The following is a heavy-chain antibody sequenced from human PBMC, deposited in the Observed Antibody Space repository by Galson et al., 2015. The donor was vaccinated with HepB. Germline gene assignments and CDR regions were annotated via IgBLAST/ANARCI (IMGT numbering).Heavy chain of an antibody. V-gene: IGHV3-74*01. D-gene: IGHD3-16*01. J-gene: IGHJ4*02. CDR3: AHFGIDWGLSL. Sequence: SLRLSCAASGFNSGSYWMHWVRQVPGKGPVWVSRIDYDGTYTAYADSVQGRFTTYRDKAKNTLYLEMNSLRAEDTAVYYCAHFGIDWGLSLWSQGTLVTVSS. CDR2: IDYDGTYT. CDR1: GFNSGSYW.